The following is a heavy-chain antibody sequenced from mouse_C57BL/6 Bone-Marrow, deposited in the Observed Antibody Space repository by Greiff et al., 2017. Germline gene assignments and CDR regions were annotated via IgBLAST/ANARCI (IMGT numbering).Heavy chain of an antibody. D-gene: IGHD2-5*01. CDR3: ARPYYSNYGFAY. CDR2: ISGGGGNT. Sequence: EVMLVESGGGLVKPGGSLKLSCAASGFTFSSYTMSWVRQTPEKRLEWVATISGGGGNTYYPDSVKGRFTISRDNAKNTLYLQMSSLMSEDTALYYCARPYYSNYGFAYWGQGTLVTVSA. J-gene: IGHJ3*01. CDR1: GFTFSSYT. V-gene: IGHV5-9*01.